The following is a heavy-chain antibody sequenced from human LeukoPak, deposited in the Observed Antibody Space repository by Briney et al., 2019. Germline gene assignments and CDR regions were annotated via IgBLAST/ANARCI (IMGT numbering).Heavy chain of an antibody. CDR1: GGTFSSYA. J-gene: IGHJ4*02. Sequence: ASVKVSCKASGGTFSSYAISWVRQAPGQGLEWMGGIIPILGTANYAQKFQGRVTITTDESTSTAYMELRSLRSDDTAVYYCARVLGGSTSHPKDYWGQGTLVTVSS. CDR2: IIPILGTA. V-gene: IGHV1-69*05. D-gene: IGHD2-2*01. CDR3: ARVLGGSTSHPKDY.